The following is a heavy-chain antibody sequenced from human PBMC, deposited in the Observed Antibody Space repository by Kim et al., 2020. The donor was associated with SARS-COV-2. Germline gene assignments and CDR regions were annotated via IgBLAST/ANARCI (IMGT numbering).Heavy chain of an antibody. CDR1: GFTFSSYA. J-gene: IGHJ4*02. CDR3: ARDMFRGALLWFGELGY. V-gene: IGHV3-30*04. D-gene: IGHD3-10*01. Sequence: GGSLRLSCAASGFTFSSYAMHWVRQAPGKGLEWVAVISYDGSNKYYADSVKGRFTISRDNSKNTLYLQMNSLRAEDTAVYYCARDMFRGALLWFGELGYWGQGTLVTVSS. CDR2: ISYDGSNK.